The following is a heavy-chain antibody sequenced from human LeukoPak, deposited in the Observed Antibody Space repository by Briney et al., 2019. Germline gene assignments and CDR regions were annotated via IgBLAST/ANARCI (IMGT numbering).Heavy chain of an antibody. CDR1: GYTLTELS. CDR2: FDPEDGET. D-gene: IGHD3-10*01. V-gene: IGHV1-24*01. CDR3: ATPPPYYGSGSYYNVWAFDI. J-gene: IGHJ3*02. Sequence: ASVKVSCKVSGYTLTELSMHWVRQAPGKGLEWMGGFDPEDGETIHAQKFQGRVTMTEDTSTDTAYMELSSLRSEDTAVYYCATPPPYYGSGSYYNVWAFDIWGQGTMVTVSS.